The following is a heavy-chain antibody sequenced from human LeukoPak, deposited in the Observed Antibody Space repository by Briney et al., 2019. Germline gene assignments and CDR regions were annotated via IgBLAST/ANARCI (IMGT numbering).Heavy chain of an antibody. V-gene: IGHV3-23*01. CDR1: EFTFSSYA. CDR3: ATERAGERPRPLLNYYYMDV. D-gene: IGHD3-16*01. CDR2: ISSNGAGT. J-gene: IGHJ6*03. Sequence: GGSLRLSCAASEFTFSSYAMIWVRQAPGKGLEWVSSISSNGAGTYYADSVKGRFTITRDNSKNMLYLQMNSLRAEDTAVYYCATERAGERPRPLLNYYYMDVWGKGTTVTISS.